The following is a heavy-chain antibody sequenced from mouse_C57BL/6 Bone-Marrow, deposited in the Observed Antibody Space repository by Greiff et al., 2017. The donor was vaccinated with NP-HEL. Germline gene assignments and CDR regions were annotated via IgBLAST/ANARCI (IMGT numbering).Heavy chain of an antibody. D-gene: IGHD2-3*01. CDR3: ARSVIYVGYAWFAY. CDR2: INPSNGGT. CDR1: GYTFTSYW. Sequence: VQLQQSGTELVKPGASVKLSCKASGYTFTSYWMHWVKQRPGQGLEWIGNINPSNGGTNYNEKFKSKATLTVDKSSSTAYMQLSSLSSEDSAVYYCARSVIYVGYAWFAYWGEETLGSVSA. V-gene: IGHV1-53*01. J-gene: IGHJ3*01.